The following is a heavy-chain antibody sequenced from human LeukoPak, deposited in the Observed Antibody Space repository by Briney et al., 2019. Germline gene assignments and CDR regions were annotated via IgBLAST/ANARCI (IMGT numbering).Heavy chain of an antibody. Sequence: SETLSLTCAVYGGSFSGYYWSWIRQPPGKGLEWIGEINHSGSTNYNPSLKSRVTISVDTSKNQFSLKLSSVTAADTAVYYCARWPRGWGQGTLVTVSS. CDR2: INHSGST. CDR3: ARWPRG. D-gene: IGHD5-12*01. J-gene: IGHJ4*02. CDR1: GGSFSGYY. V-gene: IGHV4-34*01.